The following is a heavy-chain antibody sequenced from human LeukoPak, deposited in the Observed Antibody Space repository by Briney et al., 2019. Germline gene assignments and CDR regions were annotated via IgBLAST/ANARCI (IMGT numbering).Heavy chain of an antibody. CDR1: VFTFSDYW. Sequence: GGSLRLSCAPSVFTFSDYWMSWVRDAPERGLGCVAKIKKDGSKEYYVDSVKGRFTISRDNADNSLYLQMNSLRVEDTAVYYYARDPWGQGSWFDSWGQGTLVTVSS. J-gene: IGHJ5*01. CDR2: IKKDGSKE. D-gene: IGHD3-10*01. CDR3: ARDPWGQGSWFDS. V-gene: IGHV3-7*01.